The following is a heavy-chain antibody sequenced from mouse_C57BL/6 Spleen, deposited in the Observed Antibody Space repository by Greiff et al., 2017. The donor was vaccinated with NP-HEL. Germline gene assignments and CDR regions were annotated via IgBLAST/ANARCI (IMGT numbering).Heavy chain of an antibody. V-gene: IGHV1-15*01. CDR2: IDPETGGT. CDR1: GYTFTDYE. Sequence: LVESGAELVRPGASVTLSCKASGYTFTDYEMHWVKQTPVHGLEWIGAIDPETGGTAYNQKFKGKAILTADKSSSTAYMELRSLTSEDSAVYYCTRKGWGDYFDYWGQGTTLTVSS. CDR3: TRKGWGDYFDY. D-gene: IGHD2-3*01. J-gene: IGHJ2*01.